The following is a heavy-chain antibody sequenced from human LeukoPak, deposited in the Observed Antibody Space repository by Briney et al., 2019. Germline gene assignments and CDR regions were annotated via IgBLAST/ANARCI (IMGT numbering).Heavy chain of an antibody. CDR1: GYTFTGYY. V-gene: IGHV1-2*02. Sequence: ASVKVSCEASGYTFTGYYMHWVRQAPGQGLEWMGWINPNSGGTNYAQKFQGRVTMTRDTSISTAYMELSRLRSDDTAVYYCARLNILTGPYYFDYWGQGTLVTVSS. CDR3: ARLNILTGPYYFDY. CDR2: INPNSGGT. J-gene: IGHJ4*02. D-gene: IGHD3-9*01.